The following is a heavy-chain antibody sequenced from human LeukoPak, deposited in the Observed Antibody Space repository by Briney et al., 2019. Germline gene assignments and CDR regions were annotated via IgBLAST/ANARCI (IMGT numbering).Heavy chain of an antibody. CDR3: AREVVGPFDY. CDR1: GYTFTRYY. J-gene: IGHJ4*02. V-gene: IGHV1-2*02. D-gene: IGHD2-15*01. CDR2: INPNSGGT. Sequence: ASVKVSCKTSGYTFTRYYMQWVRQAPGQGLEWMGWINPNSGGTNYAQQFQGRVTMTRDTSISTAYMELSRLRSDDTAVYYCAREVVGPFDYWGQGTLVTVSS.